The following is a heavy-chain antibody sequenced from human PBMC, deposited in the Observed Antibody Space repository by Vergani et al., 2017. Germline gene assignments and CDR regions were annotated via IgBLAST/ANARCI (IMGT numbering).Heavy chain of an antibody. V-gene: IGHV5-51*03. D-gene: IGHD6-6*01. Sequence: EVQLVQSGAEVKKPGESLKISCKGSGYSFTRYWIGWVRQMPGEGLEWMGIIYSGDSDTIYSPSIQGLVTISADKSISTAYLQWSSLKASDTAMYYCARRGSSSVGWFDPWGQGTLVTVSS. CDR3: ARRGSSSVGWFDP. J-gene: IGHJ5*02. CDR1: GYSFTRYW. CDR2: IYSGDSDT.